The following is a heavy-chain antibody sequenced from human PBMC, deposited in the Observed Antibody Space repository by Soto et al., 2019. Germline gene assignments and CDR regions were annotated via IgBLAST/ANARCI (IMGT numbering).Heavy chain of an antibody. D-gene: IGHD3-10*01. CDR1: GFTFNTYN. J-gene: IGHJ4*02. CDR3: AREISLSAGSYFDY. CDR2: ISSSSYTI. Sequence: GGSLRLSCTASGFTFNTYNMNWVRQAPGKGLEWVSYISSSSYTIKYADSVEGRFTVSRDNGKKSLYLQMNSLRDEDTAVYFCAREISLSAGSYFDYWGQGTLVTVSS. V-gene: IGHV3-48*02.